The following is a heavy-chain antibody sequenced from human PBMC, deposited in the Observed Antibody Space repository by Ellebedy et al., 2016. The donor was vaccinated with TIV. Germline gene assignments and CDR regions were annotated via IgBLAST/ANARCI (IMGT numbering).Heavy chain of an antibody. J-gene: IGHJ6*02. V-gene: IGHV3-48*03. Sequence: GESLKISCAASGFTFRNYEMNWVRQAPGKGLEWVSYIDGSGDTIYYADFVKGRFTISRDNAKNSLYLQMNSLRADDTAVYYCARDLYYGIDFWGQGTTVTVSS. CDR2: IDGSGDTI. CDR1: GFTFRNYE. CDR3: ARDLYYGIDF. D-gene: IGHD2-8*01.